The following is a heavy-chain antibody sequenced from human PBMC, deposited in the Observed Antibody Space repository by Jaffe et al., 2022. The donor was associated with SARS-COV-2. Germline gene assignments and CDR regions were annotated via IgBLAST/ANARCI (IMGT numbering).Heavy chain of an antibody. V-gene: IGHV3-21*01. CDR1: GFTFSSYS. CDR2: ISSSSSYI. J-gene: IGHJ6*02. CDR3: ARDLTGTTRDYYYGMDV. Sequence: EVQLVESGGGLVKPGGSLRLSCAASGFTFSSYSMNWVRQAPGKGLEWVSSISSSSSYIYYADSVKGRFTISRDNAKNSLYLQMNSLRAEDTAVYYCARDLTGTTRDYYYGMDVWGQGTTVTVSS. D-gene: IGHD1-7*01.